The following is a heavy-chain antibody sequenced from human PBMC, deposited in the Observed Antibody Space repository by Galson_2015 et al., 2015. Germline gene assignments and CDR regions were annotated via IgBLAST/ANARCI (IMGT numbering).Heavy chain of an antibody. CDR2: ISGSGDIT. V-gene: IGHV3-23*01. J-gene: IGHJ6*02. CDR3: AKGFPRYHYAMDV. CDR1: GFTFSNSA. Sequence: SLRLSCAASGFTFSNSAMSWVRQAPGKGLAWVSGISGSGDITYYADSVKGRFTISRDNSKNTLYLQMSRLRAEDTALYYCAKGFPRYHYAMDVWGQGTTVIVSS.